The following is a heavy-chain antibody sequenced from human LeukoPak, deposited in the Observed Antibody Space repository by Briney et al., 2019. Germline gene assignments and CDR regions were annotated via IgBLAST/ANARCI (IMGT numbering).Heavy chain of an antibody. Sequence: GGSLRPSCAASGFTFSSYGMHWVRQAQGKGLEWVAVIWYDGSNKYYADSVMGRFTISRDNSKNTLYLQMNSLRAEDTAVYYCAKEARGPTNYYFDYWGQGTLVTVSS. CDR2: IWYDGSNK. V-gene: IGHV3-33*06. D-gene: IGHD1-1*01. CDR1: GFTFSSYG. J-gene: IGHJ4*02. CDR3: AKEARGPTNYYFDY.